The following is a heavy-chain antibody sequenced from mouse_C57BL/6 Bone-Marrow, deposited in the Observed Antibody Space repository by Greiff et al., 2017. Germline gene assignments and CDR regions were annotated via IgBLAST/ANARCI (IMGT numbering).Heavy chain of an antibody. CDR1: GYAFTNYL. J-gene: IGHJ1*03. V-gene: IGHV1-54*01. Sequence: QVQLQQSGAELVRPGTSVKVSCKASGYAFTNYLIEWVKQRPGQGLEWIGVINPGSGGTNYNEKFKGKATLTADKSSSTAYMQLSSLTSEDSAVYFCARSLWLRPGDWYFDGWGTGTTVTVSS. CDR2: INPGSGGT. D-gene: IGHD2-2*01. CDR3: ARSLWLRPGDWYFDG.